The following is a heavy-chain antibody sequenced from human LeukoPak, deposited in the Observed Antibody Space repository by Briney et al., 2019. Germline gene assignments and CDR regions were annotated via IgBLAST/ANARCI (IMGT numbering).Heavy chain of an antibody. V-gene: IGHV4-4*02. CDR2: IYYSGST. J-gene: IGHJ3*02. CDR1: GFIFSSYS. CDR3: AREGNDYSNLWGAFDI. D-gene: IGHD4-11*01. Sequence: GSLRLSCAASGFIFSSYSMSWVRQAPGKGLEWIGYIYYSGSTYYNPSLKSRVAISVDTSRNQFSLKLSSVTAADTAVYYCAREGNDYSNLWGAFDIWGQGTMVTVSS.